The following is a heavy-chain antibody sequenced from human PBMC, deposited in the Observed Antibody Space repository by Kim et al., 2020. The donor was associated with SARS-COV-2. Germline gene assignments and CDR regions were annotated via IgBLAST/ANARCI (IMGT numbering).Heavy chain of an antibody. V-gene: IGHV3-49*03. D-gene: IGHD6-19*01. Sequence: GGSLRLSCTASGFTFGDYAMSWFRQAPGKGLEWVGFIRSKAYGGTTEYAASVKGRFTISRDDSKSIAYLQMNSLKTEDTAVYYCTRDSSYSSGRGTRAGFRMAYYYYGMDVWGQGTTVTVSS. CDR1: GFTFGDYA. J-gene: IGHJ6*02. CDR2: IRSKAYGGTT. CDR3: TRDSSYSSGRGTRAGFRMAYYYYGMDV.